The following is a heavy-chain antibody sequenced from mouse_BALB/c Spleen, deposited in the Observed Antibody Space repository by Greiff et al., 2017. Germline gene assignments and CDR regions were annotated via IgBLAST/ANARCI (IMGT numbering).Heavy chain of an antibody. Sequence: VHVKQSGAELVKPGASVKLSCTASGFNIKDTYMHWVKQRPEQGLEWIGRIDPANGNTKYDPKFQGKATITADTSSNTAYLQLSSLTSEDTAVYYCAYSSGYSWFAYWGQGTLVTVSA. CDR3: AYSSGYSWFAY. J-gene: IGHJ3*01. CDR2: IDPANGNT. CDR1: GFNIKDTY. V-gene: IGHV14-3*02. D-gene: IGHD3-1*01.